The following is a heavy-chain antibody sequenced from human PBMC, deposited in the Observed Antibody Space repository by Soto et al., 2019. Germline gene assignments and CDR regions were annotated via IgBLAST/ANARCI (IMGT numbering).Heavy chain of an antibody. Sequence: QVPLQESGPALVKPSETLSLTCTVSGGSVSSGSYYWSWFRQPPGKGLEWIGYIYYSGSTKYHPSLKSRVTISVDTGENQFSLKLSSVTAADTAVYYCAGASSSWTPIYFDYWGQGTLVTVSS. D-gene: IGHD6-13*01. CDR1: GGSVSSGSYY. CDR3: AGASSSWTPIYFDY. V-gene: IGHV4-61*01. J-gene: IGHJ4*02. CDR2: IYYSGST.